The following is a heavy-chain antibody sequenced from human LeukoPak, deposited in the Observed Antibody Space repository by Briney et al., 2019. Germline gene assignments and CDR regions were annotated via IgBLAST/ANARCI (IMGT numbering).Heavy chain of an antibody. CDR1: GGTFSSYA. CDR3: ARPYDSSGYYFDY. D-gene: IGHD3-22*01. Sequence: SVKVSCKASGGTFSSYAISWVRQAPGQGLEWMGRIIPILGIANYAQKFQGRVAITADKSTSTAYMELSSLRSEDTAVYYCARPYDSSGYYFDYWGQGTLVTVSS. V-gene: IGHV1-69*04. CDR2: IIPILGIA. J-gene: IGHJ4*02.